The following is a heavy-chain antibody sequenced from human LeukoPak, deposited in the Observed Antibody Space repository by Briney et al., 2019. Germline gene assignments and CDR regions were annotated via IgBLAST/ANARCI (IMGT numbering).Heavy chain of an antibody. CDR2: ITSGGGST. Sequence: PGGSLRLSCAASGFTFSSNAMSWVRQAPGKGLEWVSAITSGGGSTYYADSVKGRFTISRDNSRNTLYLQMNSLKTEDTAVYYCATDDYYENTPLGLDSFDIWGQGTMVAVSS. J-gene: IGHJ3*02. V-gene: IGHV3-23*01. D-gene: IGHD3-22*01. CDR3: ATDDYYENTPLGLDSFDI. CDR1: GFTFSSNA.